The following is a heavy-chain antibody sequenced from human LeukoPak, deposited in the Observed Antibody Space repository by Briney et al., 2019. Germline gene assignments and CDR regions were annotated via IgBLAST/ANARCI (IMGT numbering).Heavy chain of an antibody. J-gene: IGHJ4*02. CDR2: THPNSDGT. CDR3: ARGGSTVFGVIND. Sequence: ASVKVSCKASGYTFTNHYMHWVRQAPGQGLEWMGWTHPNSDGTNYALKFQGRVTMTRDTSINTAYMELRSLRSDDTAIYYCARGGSTVFGVINDWGQGTLVTASS. CDR1: GYTFTNHY. V-gene: IGHV1-2*02. D-gene: IGHD3-3*01.